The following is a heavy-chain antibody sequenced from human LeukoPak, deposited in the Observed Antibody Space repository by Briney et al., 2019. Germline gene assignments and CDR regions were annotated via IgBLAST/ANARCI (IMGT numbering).Heavy chain of an antibody. CDR2: ISPGGGMT. CDR3: AGGRDIAVAGPGGYFDY. V-gene: IGHV3-11*01. Sequence: PGGSLRLSCAASAFIFSDYHMRWIRQAPGKGLEWLSYISPGGGMTYFADSVKGRFTISRDNARNSLSLQMNSLTAEDTAVYYCAGGRDIAVAGPGGYFDYWGQGTLVTVSS. J-gene: IGHJ4*02. CDR1: AFIFSDYH. D-gene: IGHD6-19*01.